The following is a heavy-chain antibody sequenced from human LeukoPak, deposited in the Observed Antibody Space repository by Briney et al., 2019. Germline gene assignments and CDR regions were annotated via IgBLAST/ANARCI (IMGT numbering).Heavy chain of an antibody. Sequence: SVKVSCKASGGTFSSYAISWVRQAPGQGLEWMGGIIPIFGTANYAQKFQGRVTITADESTSTAYMELSSLRSEDTAVYYCAKEQAAAQFSMKKYYFDYWGQGTLVTVSS. J-gene: IGHJ4*02. CDR2: IIPIFGTA. CDR1: GGTFSSYA. D-gene: IGHD6-13*01. V-gene: IGHV1-69*13. CDR3: AKEQAAAQFSMKKYYFDY.